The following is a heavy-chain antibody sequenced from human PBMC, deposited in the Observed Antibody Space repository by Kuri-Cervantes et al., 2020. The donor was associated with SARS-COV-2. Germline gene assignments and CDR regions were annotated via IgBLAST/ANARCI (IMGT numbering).Heavy chain of an antibody. J-gene: IGHJ4*02. CDR1: GGSISSGDYY. V-gene: IGHV4-30-4*02. Sequence: SETLSLTCTVSGGSISSGDYYWSWIRQPPGKGLEWIGYIYYSGSTYYNPSLKSRVTISVDTSKNQFSLKLSSVTAADTAVYYCARVLSGPRSFDYWGQGTLVTVSS. CDR2: IYYSGST. CDR3: ARVLSGPRSFDY. D-gene: IGHD3-3*01.